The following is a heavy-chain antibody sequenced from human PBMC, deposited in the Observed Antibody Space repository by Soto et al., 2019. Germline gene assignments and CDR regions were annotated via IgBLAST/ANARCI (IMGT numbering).Heavy chain of an antibody. CDR1: GGSFSGYQ. J-gene: IGHJ6*03. V-gene: IGHV4-34*01. CDR2: INDSGNI. CDR3: ARGLLLWFGELSRRGGYYYYMDV. Sequence: QVQLQQWGAGLLKPSETLSLTCAVYGGSFSGYQWTWIRQTPGKGLEWIGEINDSGNINYNPSLKIRVTILVDTAKKQISLKLSSVTAADTAVYYCARGLLLWFGELSRRGGYYYYMDVWGKGTSVTVSS. D-gene: IGHD3-10*01.